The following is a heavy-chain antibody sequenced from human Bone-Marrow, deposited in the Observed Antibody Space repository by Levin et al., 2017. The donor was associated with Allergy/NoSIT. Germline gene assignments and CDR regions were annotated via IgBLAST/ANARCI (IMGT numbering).Heavy chain of an antibody. CDR1: GGIFSRSA. Sequence: SVKVSCKASGGIFSRSAFTWVRQVPGQGLEWMGGIIPVFGTTNYAQKFQGRITITADESTSTAYMELNSLRSDDTAVYFCAEDRGSSGQNWFDPWGQGTPVTVSS. CDR2: IIPVFGTT. D-gene: IGHD6-19*01. CDR3: AEDRGSSGQNWFDP. J-gene: IGHJ5*02. V-gene: IGHV1-69*13.